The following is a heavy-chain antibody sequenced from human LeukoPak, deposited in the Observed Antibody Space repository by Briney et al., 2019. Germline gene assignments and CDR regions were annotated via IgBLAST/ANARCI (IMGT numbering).Heavy chain of an antibody. CDR1: GGSITTYY. CDR3: ASGVRGVEYYFHS. CDR2: IYYSGGT. V-gene: IGHV4-59*01. Sequence: SETLSLTCTVSGGSITTYYWSWIRQSPGKGLEWIGYIYYSGGTYYNPSLKSRVTISVDTSKNHFSLKLSSVTTADTAVYYCASGVRGVEYYFHSWDQGTLVTVSS. J-gene: IGHJ4*02. D-gene: IGHD3-10*01.